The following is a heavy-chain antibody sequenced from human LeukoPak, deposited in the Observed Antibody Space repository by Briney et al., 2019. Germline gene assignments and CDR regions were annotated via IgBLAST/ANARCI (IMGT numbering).Heavy chain of an antibody. D-gene: IGHD6-19*01. Sequence: PGGSLRLSCAASGFTFSSYSMNWVRQAPGKGLEWVSYISSSSSTIYYADSVKGRFTISRDNAKNSLYLQISSLKAEDTAVYYCARASPGAVAGTPLDYWGQGTLVTVSS. CDR1: GFTFSSYS. J-gene: IGHJ4*02. V-gene: IGHV3-48*01. CDR3: ARASPGAVAGTPLDY. CDR2: ISSSSSTI.